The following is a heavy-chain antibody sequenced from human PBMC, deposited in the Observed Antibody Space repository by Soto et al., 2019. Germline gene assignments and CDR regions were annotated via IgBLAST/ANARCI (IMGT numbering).Heavy chain of an antibody. J-gene: IGHJ4*02. D-gene: IGHD2-2*01. CDR3: ARDGVPAALDY. CDR2: IYYSGST. CDR1: GGSVSSGSYY. Sequence: PSETLSLTCTVSGGSVSSGSYYWSWIRQPPGKGLEWIGYIYYSGSTNYNPSLKSRVTISVDTSKNQFSLKLSSVTAADTAVYYCARDGVPAALDYWGQGTLVTVSS. V-gene: IGHV4-61*01.